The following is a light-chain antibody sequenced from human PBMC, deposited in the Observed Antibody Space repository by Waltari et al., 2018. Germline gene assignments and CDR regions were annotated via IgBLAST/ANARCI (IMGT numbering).Light chain of an antibody. V-gene: IGKV1-12*01. CDR2: AAS. J-gene: IGKJ1*01. Sequence: DIQMTQSPSSVSASVGDRVTITCRPSQSINNWLAWYQQKPGKAPHLLISAASNLQSGVPSRFSGSRSGTDYTLTINSLQPEDSATYFCQQANSFPRTFGRGTKVEIK. CDR3: QQANSFPRT. CDR1: QSINNW.